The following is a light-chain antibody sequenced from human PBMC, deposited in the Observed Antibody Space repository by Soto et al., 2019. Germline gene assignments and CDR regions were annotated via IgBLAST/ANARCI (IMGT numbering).Light chain of an antibody. J-gene: IGLJ3*02. CDR3: SAWDNSLKGWV. CDR1: SSNIGRGL. V-gene: IGLV1-44*01. Sequence: QAVVTQPPSASGTPGQRVTISCSGSSSNIGRGLVYWYQQFPGTAAKLLIHNDNLRPSGVPYRFSGSKSGTSASLAISGLQSDDEAIYYCSAWDNSLKGWVFGGGTKVTVL. CDR2: NDN.